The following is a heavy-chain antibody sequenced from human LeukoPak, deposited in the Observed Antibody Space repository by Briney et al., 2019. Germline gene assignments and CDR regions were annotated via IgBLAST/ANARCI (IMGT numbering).Heavy chain of an antibody. V-gene: IGHV3-21*01. D-gene: IGHD2-21*02. CDR3: ARGGGDIAIDY. CDR2: ISSRSYI. CDR1: GFTFSTYD. Sequence: GGSLRLSWAASGFTFSTYDMNWVRQAPGKGLEWVASISSRSYIYYADAVKGRFTISRDNARNSLYLQMNSLRAEDTALYYCARGGGDIAIDYWGQGTLVAVSS. J-gene: IGHJ4*02.